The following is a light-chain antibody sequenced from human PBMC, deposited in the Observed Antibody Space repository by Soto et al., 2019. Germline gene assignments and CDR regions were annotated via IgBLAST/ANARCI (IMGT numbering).Light chain of an antibody. J-gene: IGLJ3*02. V-gene: IGLV1-40*01. CDR2: GHN. Sequence: QSALTQPPSVSGAPGQRVTISCTGSTSNIGAGYEVHWYQQLPGTAPKLLVSGHNIRPSGVPDRFSGFKSGASASLVITGLQAEDEADYYCQSYDNSLSGSGVFGGGTKLTV. CDR3: QSYDNSLSGSGV. CDR1: TSNIGAGYE.